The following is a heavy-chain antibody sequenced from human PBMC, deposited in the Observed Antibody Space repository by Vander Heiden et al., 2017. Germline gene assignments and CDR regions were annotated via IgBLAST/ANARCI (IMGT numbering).Heavy chain of an antibody. D-gene: IGHD3-3*02. V-gene: IGHV3-30-3*01. CDR1: GFTFSSYA. CDR2: ISYDGSNK. CDR3: ARTLHFWSGCELAWWFDP. Sequence: QVQLVESGGGVVQPGRSLRLSCAASGFTFSSYAMHWVRQAPGKGLEWVAVISYDGSNKYYADSVKGRFTISRDNSKNTLYLQMNSLRAEDTAVYYCARTLHFWSGCELAWWFDPWGQGTLVTVSS. J-gene: IGHJ5*02.